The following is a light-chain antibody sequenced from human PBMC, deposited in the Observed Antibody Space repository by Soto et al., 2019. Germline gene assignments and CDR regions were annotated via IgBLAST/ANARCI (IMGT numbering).Light chain of an antibody. J-gene: IGKJ4*02. Sequence: DIQMTQSPSSLSASVGDTVTITCRASQRISTYLNWYQQKPGRAPKLVISAASSLQSGVPTRFSGDGSGTDFTLTISSLQPEDVANYFCQQSSSTLGTFGEGTRVE. V-gene: IGKV1-39*01. CDR2: AAS. CDR3: QQSSSTLGT. CDR1: QRISTY.